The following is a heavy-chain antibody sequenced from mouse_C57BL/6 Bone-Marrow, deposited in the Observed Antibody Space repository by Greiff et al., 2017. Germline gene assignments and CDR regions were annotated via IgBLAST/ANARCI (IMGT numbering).Heavy chain of an antibody. CDR3: AREGRRPYYFDY. D-gene: IGHD2-14*01. J-gene: IGHJ2*01. Sequence: QVQLQQPGAELVKPGASVKLSCKASGYTFTSYWMHWVKQRPGQGLEWIGMIHPNSGSTNYNEKFKSKATLTVDKSSSTAYMQLSSLTSEDYAVYYCAREGRRPYYFDYWGQGTTLTVSS. CDR1: GYTFTSYW. CDR2: IHPNSGST. V-gene: IGHV1-64*01.